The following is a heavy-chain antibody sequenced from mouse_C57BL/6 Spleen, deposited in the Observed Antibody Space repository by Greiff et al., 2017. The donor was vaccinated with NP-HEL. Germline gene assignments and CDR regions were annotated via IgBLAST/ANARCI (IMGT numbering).Heavy chain of an antibody. J-gene: IGHJ2*01. CDR2: ISDGGSYT. Sequence: EVMLVESGGGLVKPGGSLKLSCAASGFTFSSYAMSWVRQTPEKRLEWVATISDGGSYTYSPDNVKGRFTISRDNAKNNLYLQMSHLKSEDTALYYCARAYGNYYFDYWGQGTTLTVSS. CDR1: GFTFSSYA. CDR3: ARAYGNYYFDY. D-gene: IGHD2-1*01. V-gene: IGHV5-4*03.